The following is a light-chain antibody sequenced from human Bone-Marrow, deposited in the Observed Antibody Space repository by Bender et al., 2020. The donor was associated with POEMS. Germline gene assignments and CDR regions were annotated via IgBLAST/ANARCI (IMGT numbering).Light chain of an antibody. CDR2: QDT. CDR3: VSRDRSGHQLI. J-gene: IGLJ2*01. CDR1: DLGDKY. V-gene: IGLV3-1*01. Sequence: SYEVTQPPSVSVSPGQTASITCSGDDLGDKYVAWYQQKPGQSPVLVIYQDTKRPSGIPERFSGSNSGNTATLTISGTQAMDEADYYCVSRDRSGHQLIFGGGTKLTVL.